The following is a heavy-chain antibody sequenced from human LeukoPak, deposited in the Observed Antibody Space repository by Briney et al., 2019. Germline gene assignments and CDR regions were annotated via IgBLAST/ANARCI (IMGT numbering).Heavy chain of an antibody. CDR2: ISSSSAYI. J-gene: IGHJ3*02. V-gene: IGHV3-21*01. CDR1: GFIFSDYS. D-gene: IGHD4-23*01. Sequence: GGSLRLSCVASGFIFSDYSMDWVRQAPGKGLEWVSSISSSSAYIFYSDSVKGRFTISRDNAKNSLYLQMNSLRAEDTAVYYCARGQDTVVTSRDAFDIWGQGTMVTVSS. CDR3: ARGQDTVVTSRDAFDI.